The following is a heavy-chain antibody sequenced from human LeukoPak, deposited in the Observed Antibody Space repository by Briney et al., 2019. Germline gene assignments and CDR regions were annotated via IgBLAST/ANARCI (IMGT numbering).Heavy chain of an antibody. CDR3: ARLGVTYYYDSSGHEGDY. Sequence: GGSLRLSCAASGFTFSSYSMNWVRQAPGKGLEWVSSISSSSSYIYYADSVKGRFTISRDNAKNSLYLQMNSLRAEDTAVYYCARLGVTYYYDSSGHEGDYWGQGTLVTVSS. CDR1: GFTFSSYS. V-gene: IGHV3-21*01. D-gene: IGHD3-22*01. J-gene: IGHJ4*02. CDR2: ISSSSSYI.